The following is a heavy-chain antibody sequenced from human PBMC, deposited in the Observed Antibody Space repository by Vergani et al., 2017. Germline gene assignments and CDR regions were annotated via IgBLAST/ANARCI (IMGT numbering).Heavy chain of an antibody. D-gene: IGHD6-13*01. J-gene: IGHJ4*02. CDR1: GGSISSYY. CDR2: IYYSGST. V-gene: IGHV4-59*01. CDR3: ASDRSKAGGLDY. Sequence: QVQLQESGPGLVKPSETLSLTCTVSGGSISSYYWSWIRQPPGKGLEWIGYIYYSGSTNYNPSLKSRVTISVDTSNNQFSLKLSSVTAADTAVYYCASDRSKAGGLDYWGQGTLVTVSS.